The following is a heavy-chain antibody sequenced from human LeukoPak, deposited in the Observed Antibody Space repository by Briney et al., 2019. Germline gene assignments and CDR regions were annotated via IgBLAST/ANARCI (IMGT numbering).Heavy chain of an antibody. Sequence: GSLRLSCAASGFTFSSYGMHWVRQAPGKGLEWVSSISSSSSYIYYADSVKGRFTISRDNAKNSLYLQINSLRAEDTAVYYCARAAGGSREYFDYWGQGTLVTVSS. J-gene: IGHJ4*02. V-gene: IGHV3-21*01. CDR1: GFTFSSYG. D-gene: IGHD1-26*01. CDR2: ISSSSSYI. CDR3: ARAAGGSREYFDY.